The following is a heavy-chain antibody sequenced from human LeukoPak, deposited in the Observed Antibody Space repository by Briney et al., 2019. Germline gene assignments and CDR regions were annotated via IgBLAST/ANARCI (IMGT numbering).Heavy chain of an antibody. CDR3: ASDSGYDSFTY. J-gene: IGHJ4*02. CDR2: IYYSGST. D-gene: IGHD5-12*01. V-gene: IGHV4-39*01. Sequence: SETLSLTCIVSGGSGSDYWGWIRQPPGKGLEWIGSIYYSGSTYYNPSLKSRVTISVDTSKNQFSLKLSSVTAADTAVYYCASDSGYDSFTYWGQGTLVTVSS. CDR1: GGSGSDY.